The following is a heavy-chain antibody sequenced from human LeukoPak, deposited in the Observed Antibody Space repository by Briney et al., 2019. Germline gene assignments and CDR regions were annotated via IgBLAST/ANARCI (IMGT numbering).Heavy chain of an antibody. CDR1: GFTFSSYG. CDR3: ARENVALLWGSWFDP. CDR2: IQNDASTE. D-gene: IGHD2-2*01. V-gene: IGHV3-30*03. J-gene: IGHJ5*02. Sequence: SLRLSCAASGFTFSSYGMHWVRQAPGKGLEWVAVIQNDASTENFADSVKGRFTISRDNSKNTVFLQMNSLRAEDTAVYYCARENVALLWGSWFDPWGQGTLVTVSS.